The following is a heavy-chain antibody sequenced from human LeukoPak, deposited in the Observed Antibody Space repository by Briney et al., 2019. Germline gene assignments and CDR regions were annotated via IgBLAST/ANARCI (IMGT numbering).Heavy chain of an antibody. J-gene: IGHJ4*02. V-gene: IGHV4-31*03. CDR2: IYSSGST. Sequence: SQTLSLTCTLSGGSISSGGYYWSWIRQHPGKGLEWIGYIYSSGSTYYTPSLKSRVTISLDTSKNQFSLKLSSVTAADTAVYYCARGIPLSRFDNWGQGTLVTVSS. CDR3: ARGIPLSRFDN. CDR1: GGSISSGGYY. D-gene: IGHD5-18*01.